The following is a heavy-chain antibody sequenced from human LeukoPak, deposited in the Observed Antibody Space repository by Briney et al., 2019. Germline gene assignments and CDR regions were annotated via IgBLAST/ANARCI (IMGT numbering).Heavy chain of an antibody. D-gene: IGHD3-22*01. Sequence: SETLSLTCTVSGGSISSGSYYWSWIRQPAGKGLEWIGRIYTSGSTNYNPSLKSRVTISVDTSKNQFSLKLSSVTAADTAVYYCARDLVVITGGWFDPWGQGTLVTVSS. CDR3: ARDLVVITGGWFDP. J-gene: IGHJ5*02. V-gene: IGHV4-61*02. CDR1: GGSISSGSYY. CDR2: IYTSGST.